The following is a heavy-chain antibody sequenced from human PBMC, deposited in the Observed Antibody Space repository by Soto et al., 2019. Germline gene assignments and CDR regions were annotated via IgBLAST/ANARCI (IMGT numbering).Heavy chain of an antibody. CDR1: GGSISSYY. V-gene: IGHV4-59*08. CDR3: ARLVDFWSGYQQDSYYMDV. J-gene: IGHJ6*03. D-gene: IGHD3-3*01. CDR2: IYYSGST. Sequence: SETLSLTCTVSGGSISSYYWSWIRQPPGKGLEWIGYIYYSGSTNYNPSLKSRVTISVDTSKNQFSLKLSTVTAADTAVYYCARLVDFWSGYQQDSYYMDVWGKGTTVTVSS.